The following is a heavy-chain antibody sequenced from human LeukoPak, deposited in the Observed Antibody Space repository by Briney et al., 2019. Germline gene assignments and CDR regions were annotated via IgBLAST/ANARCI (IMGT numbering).Heavy chain of an antibody. CDR3: ASEDSSAYYSFHC. D-gene: IGHD3-22*01. V-gene: IGHV3-7*01. CDR1: GFTFSSYW. CDR2: IKQDGNEK. J-gene: IGHJ4*02. Sequence: GGSLRLSCAASGFTFSSYWMSWVRLAPGKGLEWVANIKQDGNEKYYVDSVKGRFTISRDNAKNSLYLQMNSLRAEDTAMYYCASEDSSAYYSFHCWGQGTLVTVSS.